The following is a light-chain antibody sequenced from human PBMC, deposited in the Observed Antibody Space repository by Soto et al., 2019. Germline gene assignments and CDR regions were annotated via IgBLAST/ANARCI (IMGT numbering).Light chain of an antibody. V-gene: IGKV3-20*01. Sequence: EVVLTQSPGTLSLSPGERATLSCRASQSVGNTYLAWYQQKPGQAPRLLIYDTSSRAAGIPARFTGSGSGPDFTLSISRLEPEDFAVYFCQQYGASPWTFGQGATVEIK. CDR3: QQYGASPWT. CDR2: DTS. J-gene: IGKJ1*01. CDR1: QSVGNTY.